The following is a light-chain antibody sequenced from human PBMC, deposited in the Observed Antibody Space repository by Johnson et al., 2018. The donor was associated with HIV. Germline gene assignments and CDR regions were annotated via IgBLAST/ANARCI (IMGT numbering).Light chain of an antibody. CDR3: GTCDSSLTVVV. V-gene: IGLV1-51*01. CDR1: SSNIGNNY. Sequence: QSVLTQPPSVSAAPGQKVTISCSGSSSNIGNNYVSWYQHLPGTAPKLLIYDNNKRPSGIPDRFSGSKSGTSATLGITGLQTGDEADYYCGTCDSSLTVVVFGTGTKVTVL. CDR2: DNN. J-gene: IGLJ1*01.